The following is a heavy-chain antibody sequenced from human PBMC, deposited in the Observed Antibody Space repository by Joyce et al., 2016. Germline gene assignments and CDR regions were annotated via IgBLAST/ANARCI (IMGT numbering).Heavy chain of an antibody. CDR2: ISYDGNNK. CDR3: ARASRSAWSGGIDY. D-gene: IGHD3-10*01. J-gene: IGHJ4*02. Sequence: QVQLVESGGGVVQPGRSLRLSCAASGFTFSHYGMHWVRQAPGKGLEWVAVISYDGNNKYYSDSVQGRFTISRDNSKNTLYLKMNRLTTGDTAVYYCARASRSAWSGGIDYWGQGTLVTVSS. V-gene: IGHV3-30*03. CDR1: GFTFSHYG.